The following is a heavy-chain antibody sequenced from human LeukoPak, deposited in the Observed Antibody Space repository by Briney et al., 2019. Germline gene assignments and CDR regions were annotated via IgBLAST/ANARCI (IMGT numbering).Heavy chain of an antibody. CDR3: AKDGRYDQYYFDY. V-gene: IGHV3-21*04. CDR2: ISSSSSYI. Sequence: GGSLRLSCAASGFTFSSYSMNWVRQAPGKGLEWVSSISSSSSYIYYADSVKGRFTISRDNAKNSLYLQMNSLRAEDTAVYYCAKDGRYDQYYFDYWGQGTLVTVSS. D-gene: IGHD5-12*01. J-gene: IGHJ4*02. CDR1: GFTFSSYS.